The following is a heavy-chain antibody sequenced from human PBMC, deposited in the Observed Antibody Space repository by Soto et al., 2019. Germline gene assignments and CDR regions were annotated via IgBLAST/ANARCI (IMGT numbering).Heavy chain of an antibody. J-gene: IGHJ2*01. Sequence: EVQLLESGGGLVQPGGSLRLSCAASGFTFSSYAVSWVRQAPGKGLEWVSVISGSGGSTYYADSVKGRFTISRDNSKITLYLQMNSLSAEDTAVYYCANRTVGWDLDLWGRGTLVTVSS. CDR1: GFTFSSYA. CDR2: ISGSGGST. D-gene: IGHD4-17*01. V-gene: IGHV3-23*01. CDR3: ANRTVGWDLDL.